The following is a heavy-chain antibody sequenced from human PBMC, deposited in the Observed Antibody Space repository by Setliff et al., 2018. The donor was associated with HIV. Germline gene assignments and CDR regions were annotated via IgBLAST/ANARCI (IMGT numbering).Heavy chain of an antibody. Sequence: GGSLRLSCAASGFTFSSYAMSWVRQAPGKGLDWVSAISGSAGSTYYADSVKGRFTISRDNSKNTLYLQMNSLRAEDTAVYYCANSAFRGVIWAWGQGTLVTVSS. D-gene: IGHD3-10*01. CDR2: ISGSAGST. V-gene: IGHV3-23*01. J-gene: IGHJ5*02. CDR3: ANSAFRGVIWA. CDR1: GFTFSSYA.